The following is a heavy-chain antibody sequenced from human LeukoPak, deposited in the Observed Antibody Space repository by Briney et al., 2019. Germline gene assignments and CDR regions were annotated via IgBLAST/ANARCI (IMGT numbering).Heavy chain of an antibody. J-gene: IGHJ6*03. Sequence: ASVKVSCKASGYTFTSYYMHWVRQAPGQGLEWMGIINPSGGSTSYAQKFQGRVTMTRDMSTSTVYMELSSLRSEDTAAYYCARSIAAAVYMDVWGKGTTVTVSS. CDR2: INPSGGST. D-gene: IGHD6-13*01. CDR3: ARSIAAAVYMDV. CDR1: GYTFTSYY. V-gene: IGHV1-46*01.